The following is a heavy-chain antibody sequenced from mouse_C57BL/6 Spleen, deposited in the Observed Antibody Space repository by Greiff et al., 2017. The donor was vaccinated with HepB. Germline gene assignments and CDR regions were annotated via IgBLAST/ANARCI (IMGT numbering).Heavy chain of an antibody. J-gene: IGHJ2*01. CDR2: IDPSDSYT. Sequence: QVQLQQPGAELVMPGASVKLSCKASGYTFTSYWMHWVMQRPGQGLEWIGEIDPSDSYTNYNQKFKGKSTLTVDKSSSTAYMQLSSLTSEDSAVYYGAQGRGSSYFDCWGQGTTLTVSS. V-gene: IGHV1-69*01. D-gene: IGHD1-1*01. CDR1: GYTFTSYW. CDR3: AQGRGSSYFDC.